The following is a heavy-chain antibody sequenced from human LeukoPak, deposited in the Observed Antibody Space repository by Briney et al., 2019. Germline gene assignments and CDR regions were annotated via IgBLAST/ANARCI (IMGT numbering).Heavy chain of an antibody. J-gene: IGHJ3*02. CDR3: VRIDYSNAFDI. CDR1: GYTFANFD. D-gene: IGHD4-11*01. CDR2: MNPKTGNT. Sequence: ASVKVSCKASGYTFANFDINWVRQATGQGLEWMGWMNPKTGNTGSAQKLQGRVTITGNTSISTAYMELSSLRSEDTAVYYCVRIDYSNAFDIWGQGTMVTVSS. V-gene: IGHV1-8*01.